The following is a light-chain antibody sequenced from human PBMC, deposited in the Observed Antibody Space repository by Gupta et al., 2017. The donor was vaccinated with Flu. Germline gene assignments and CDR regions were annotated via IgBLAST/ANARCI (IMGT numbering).Light chain of an antibody. CDR2: EGS. V-gene: IGLV2-23*01. CDR1: SSDVGSYNL. Sequence: QSALTQPASVSGSPGQSIPISCTGTSSDVGSYNLVSWYQQHPGKAPKLMIYEGSKRPSGVSNRFSGSKSGNTASLTIPGLQAEDEADYYCCSYAGSSTYVVFGGGTKLTVL. CDR3: CSYAGSSTYVV. J-gene: IGLJ2*01.